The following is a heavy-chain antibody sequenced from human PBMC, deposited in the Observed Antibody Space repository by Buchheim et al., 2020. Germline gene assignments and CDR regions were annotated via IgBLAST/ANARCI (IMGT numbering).Heavy chain of an antibody. Sequence: QVQLVQSGAEVKKPGASVKASCKASGYTFTGYYMHWVRQAPGQGLEWMGRINPNSGGTNYAQKFQGRVTMTRDTSISTAYMELSRLRSDDTAVYYCARARGYCSSTSCYGGYYYYYGMDVWGQGTT. CDR1: GYTFTGYY. CDR3: ARARGYCSSTSCYGGYYYYYGMDV. V-gene: IGHV1-2*06. CDR2: INPNSGGT. D-gene: IGHD2-2*01. J-gene: IGHJ6*02.